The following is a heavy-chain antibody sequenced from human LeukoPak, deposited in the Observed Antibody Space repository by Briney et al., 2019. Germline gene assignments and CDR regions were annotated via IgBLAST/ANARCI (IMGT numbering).Heavy chain of an antibody. Sequence: GESLKISCKGSGYSFTSYWIGWVRQMPGKGLEWMGIIYPGDSDTRYSPSFQGQVTISADKSISTAYLQWSSLEASDAAMYYCARVIAVAGTNYFDYWGQGTLVTVSS. CDR3: ARVIAVAGTNYFDY. V-gene: IGHV5-51*01. J-gene: IGHJ4*02. CDR1: GYSFTSYW. CDR2: IYPGDSDT. D-gene: IGHD6-19*01.